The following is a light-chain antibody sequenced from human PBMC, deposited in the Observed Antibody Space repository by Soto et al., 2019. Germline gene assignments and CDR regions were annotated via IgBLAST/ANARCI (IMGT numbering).Light chain of an antibody. Sequence: QSALTQPASVSGSPGQSITISCTGTSSDVGDYNYVSWYQQHPGKAPKLMIYEVTHRPSGVSNRFSGFKSGNTASLTISGLQAGDEADYYCSSYTSTSTPWVFGGGTKLTVL. V-gene: IGLV2-14*01. CDR3: SSYTSTSTPWV. J-gene: IGLJ3*02. CDR2: EVT. CDR1: SSDVGDYNY.